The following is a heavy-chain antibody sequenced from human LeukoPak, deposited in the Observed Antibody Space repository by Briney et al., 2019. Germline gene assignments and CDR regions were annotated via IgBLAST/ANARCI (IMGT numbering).Heavy chain of an antibody. Sequence: SVKVSCKASGGTFSSYAISWVRQAPRQGLEWMGGIIPIFGTANYAQKFQGRVTITTDESTSTAYMELSSLRSEDTAVYYCARAAAPYYYDSSAYYSGEAFDIWGQGTMVTVSS. J-gene: IGHJ3*02. V-gene: IGHV1-69*05. CDR2: IIPIFGTA. CDR1: GGTFSSYA. D-gene: IGHD3-22*01. CDR3: ARAAAPYYYDSSAYYSGEAFDI.